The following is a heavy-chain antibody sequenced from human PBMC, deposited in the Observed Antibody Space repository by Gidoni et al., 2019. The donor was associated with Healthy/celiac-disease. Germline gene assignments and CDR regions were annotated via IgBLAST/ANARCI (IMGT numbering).Heavy chain of an antibody. CDR2: ISGSGGST. Sequence: FSSYAMSWVRQAPGKGLEWVSAISGSGGSTYYADSVKGRFTISRDKSKNTLYLQMNSLRAEDTAVYYCAKVLITMVRGVIIEGGFDYWGQGTLVTVSS. D-gene: IGHD3-10*01. J-gene: IGHJ4*02. CDR1: FSSYA. CDR3: AKVLITMVRGVIIEGGFDY. V-gene: IGHV3-23*01.